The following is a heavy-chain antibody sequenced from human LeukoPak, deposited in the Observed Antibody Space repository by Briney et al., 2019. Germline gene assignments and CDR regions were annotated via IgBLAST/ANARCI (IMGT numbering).Heavy chain of an antibody. CDR3: AGDNSVGDNAWWFDP. Sequence: GASVKVSCKASGYTFTSYYMHWVRQAPGQGLEWMGIINPSGGSASYAQKFQGRVTMTRDMSTSTVYMELSSLRSEDTAIYYCAGDNSVGDNAWWFDPWGQGTLVAVSS. D-gene: IGHD1-26*01. V-gene: IGHV1-46*01. CDR2: INPSGGSA. J-gene: IGHJ5*02. CDR1: GYTFTSYY.